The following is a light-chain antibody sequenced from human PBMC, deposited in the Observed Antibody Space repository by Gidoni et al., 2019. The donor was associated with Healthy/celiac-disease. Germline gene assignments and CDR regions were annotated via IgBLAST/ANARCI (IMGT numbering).Light chain of an antibody. Sequence: SYELTQPPSVSVSPGQTASITCAGDKLGDKYACWYQQKPGPSPVLVIYQASKRPSGIPERFSGSNSGNTATLTISGTQAMDEADYYGQALDSSVVFGGGTKLTVL. J-gene: IGLJ2*01. CDR1: KLGDKY. CDR2: QAS. V-gene: IGLV3-1*01. CDR3: QALDSSVV.